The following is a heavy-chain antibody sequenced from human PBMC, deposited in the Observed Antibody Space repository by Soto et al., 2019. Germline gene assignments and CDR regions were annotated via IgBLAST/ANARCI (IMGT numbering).Heavy chain of an antibody. D-gene: IGHD2-8*01. J-gene: IGHJ4*02. CDR2: IDHSGST. V-gene: IGHV4-34*01. CDR1: GVSLSCYH. CDR3: ARILQWPPIDY. Sequence: SETLSLTCSVSGVSLSCYHWAWIRQSPGQGLEWIGQIDHSGSTYYNPSLTTRVTMSVDTSKSQYSMKLTSVTAADTAVYYCARILQWPPIDYWGPGTQVTVSS.